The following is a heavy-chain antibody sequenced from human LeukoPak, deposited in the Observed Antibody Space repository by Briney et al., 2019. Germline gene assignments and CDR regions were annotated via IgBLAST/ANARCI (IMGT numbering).Heavy chain of an antibody. J-gene: IGHJ4*02. CDR3: ARRWCSSTTCANGDF. V-gene: IGHV3-48*04. Sequence: PGGSLRLSCAASGFTFSTYSMNWVRQAPGKGLEWVSYISSTGSTIYYADSVKGRFTMSRDNAKNSLYLQMNSLRAEDTAVYYCARRWCSSTTCANGDFWGQGTLVTVSS. CDR1: GFTFSTYS. D-gene: IGHD2-2*01. CDR2: ISSTGSTI.